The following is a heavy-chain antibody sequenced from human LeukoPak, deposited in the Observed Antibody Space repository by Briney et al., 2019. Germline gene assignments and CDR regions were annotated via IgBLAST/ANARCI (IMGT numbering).Heavy chain of an antibody. V-gene: IGHV4-38-2*01. CDR1: GYSISSGYY. CDR2: INHSGRT. Sequence: SETLSLTCAVSGYSISSGYYWGWIRQPPGKGLEWIGSINHSGRTYYNPSPKRRVTISVDTSKNQFSLKLSSVTAADTAVYYCARQFGSGGNDYWGQGTLVTVSS. CDR3: ARQFGSGGNDY. J-gene: IGHJ4*02. D-gene: IGHD3-10*01.